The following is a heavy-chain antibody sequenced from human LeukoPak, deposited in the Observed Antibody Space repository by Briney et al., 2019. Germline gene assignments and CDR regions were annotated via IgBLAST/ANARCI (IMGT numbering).Heavy chain of an antibody. J-gene: IGHJ4*02. CDR1: GYTFTSYD. CDR2: MNPNSGNT. V-gene: IGHV1-8*03. CDR3: ARGVNWGSYRYSSYYFDY. Sequence: ASVKVSCKASGYTFTSYDINWVRQATGQGLEWMGWMNPNSGNTGYAQKFQGRVTITRNTSISTAYMELSSLRSEDTAVYYCARGVNWGSYRYSSYYFDYWGQGTLVTVSS. D-gene: IGHD3-16*02.